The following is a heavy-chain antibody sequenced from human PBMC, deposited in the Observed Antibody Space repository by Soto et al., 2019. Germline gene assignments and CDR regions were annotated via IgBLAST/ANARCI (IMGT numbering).Heavy chain of an antibody. CDR2: IYYSGST. D-gene: IGHD2-15*01. V-gene: IGHV4-59*01. CDR3: AREGCSGGSCYSPY. J-gene: IGHJ4*02. Sequence: PSETLSLTCTVSGGSISSYYWSWIRQPPGKGLEWIGYIYYSGSTNYNPSLKSRVTISVDTSKNQFSLKLSSVTAADTAVYYCAREGCSGGSCYSPYWGQGTLVTVSS. CDR1: GGSISSYY.